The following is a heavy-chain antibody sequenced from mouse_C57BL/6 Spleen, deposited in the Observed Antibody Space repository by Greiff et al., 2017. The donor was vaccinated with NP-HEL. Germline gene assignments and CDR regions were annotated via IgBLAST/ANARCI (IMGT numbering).Heavy chain of an antibody. V-gene: IGHV1-39*01. CDR2: INPNYGTT. CDR1: GYSFTDYN. D-gene: IGHD1-2*01. J-gene: IGHJ1*03. Sequence: EVQLQQSGPELVKPGASVKISCKASGYSFTDYNMNWVKQSNGKSLEWIGVINPNYGTTSYNQKFKGKATLTVDQSSSTAYMQLNSLTSEDSAVXYGARGKSEYGVGYFDVWGTGTTVTVSS. CDR3: ARGKSEYGVGYFDV.